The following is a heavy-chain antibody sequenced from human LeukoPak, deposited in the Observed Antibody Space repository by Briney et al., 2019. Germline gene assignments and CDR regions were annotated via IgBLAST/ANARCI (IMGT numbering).Heavy chain of an antibody. V-gene: IGHV4-59*11. CDR3: ARDTHEYGSGSYYDDTFDS. Sequence: PSETLSLTCTVSGGSMIDHYWSWVRQPPGKGLEWVGYMHHSGKANSNPSLKSRVTISVDTSKNQVSLKLSSVTAADTAAYYCARDTHEYGSGSYYDDTFDSWGQGTLVTVSS. D-gene: IGHD3-10*01. CDR1: GGSMIDHY. CDR2: MHHSGKA. J-gene: IGHJ3*02.